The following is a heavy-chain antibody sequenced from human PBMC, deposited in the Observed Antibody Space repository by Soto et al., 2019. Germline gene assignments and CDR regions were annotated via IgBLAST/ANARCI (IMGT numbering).Heavy chain of an antibody. V-gene: IGHV1-2*04. Sequence: GASVKVSCKASGFTFTGYYMHWARQAPGQGLEWMGWINPNSGGTNYAQKFQGWVTMTRDTSISTAYMELSRLRSDDTAVYYCARDFKSYYYDSSGYSNHYGMDVWGQGTTVTVSS. CDR2: INPNSGGT. D-gene: IGHD3-22*01. J-gene: IGHJ6*02. CDR1: GFTFTGYY. CDR3: ARDFKSYYYDSSGYSNHYGMDV.